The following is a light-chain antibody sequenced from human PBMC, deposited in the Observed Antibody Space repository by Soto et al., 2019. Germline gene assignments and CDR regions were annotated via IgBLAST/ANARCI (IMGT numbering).Light chain of an antibody. CDR2: EGS. CDR3: CSYASISTYV. V-gene: IGLV2-23*01. J-gene: IGLJ1*01. Sequence: ALTQPASVSGSPGQSITISCTGTSSDVGNYNLVSWYQQHPGKAPKLMIYEGSKRPSGVSNRFSGSKSGNTASLTISGLQAEDEADYYCCSYASISTYVFGSGTKVTVL. CDR1: SSDVGNYNL.